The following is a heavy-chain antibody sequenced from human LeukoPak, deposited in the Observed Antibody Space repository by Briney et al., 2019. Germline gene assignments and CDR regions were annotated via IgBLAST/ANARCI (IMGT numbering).Heavy chain of an antibody. J-gene: IGHJ5*01. CDR2: VSYEGTIK. Sequence: PGRSPRLSCAASGFAFSNFAMHWVRQAPGKGLEWVAVVSYEGTIKYYSDSAKGRFTISRDNSNSLVSLQMNNLTTEDTAVYYCAREKFDSWGQGTLVIVSP. CDR3: AREKFDS. CDR1: GFAFSNFA. V-gene: IGHV3-30*14.